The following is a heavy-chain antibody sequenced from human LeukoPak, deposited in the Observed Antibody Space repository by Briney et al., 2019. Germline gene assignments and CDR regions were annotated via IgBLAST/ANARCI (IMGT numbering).Heavy chain of an antibody. CDR1: GGTFSSYT. J-gene: IGHJ5*02. D-gene: IGHD2-2*02. V-gene: IGHV1-69*02. CDR3: ARGGIVVAPAAINWFDP. CDR2: IIPIHGIA. Sequence: ASVKVSCKASGGTFSSYTISWVRQAPGQGLEWMGRIIPIHGIANYAQKFQGRVTITADKSTSTAYMELRSLRSEDTAVYYCARGGIVVAPAAINWFDPWGQGTLVTVSS.